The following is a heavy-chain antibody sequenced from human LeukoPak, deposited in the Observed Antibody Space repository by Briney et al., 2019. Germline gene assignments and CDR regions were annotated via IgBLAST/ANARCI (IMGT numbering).Heavy chain of an antibody. J-gene: IGHJ5*02. CDR2: INHSGST. CDR3: ATHRDTSCYST. D-gene: IGHD2-2*01. Sequence: PSETLSLTCAVYGGSFSGYYWSWIRRPPGKGLEWIGEINHSGSTNYNPSLKSRVTISVDTSKNQFSLKLSSVTAADTAVYYCATHRDTSCYSTWGQGTLVTVSS. V-gene: IGHV4-34*01. CDR1: GGSFSGYY.